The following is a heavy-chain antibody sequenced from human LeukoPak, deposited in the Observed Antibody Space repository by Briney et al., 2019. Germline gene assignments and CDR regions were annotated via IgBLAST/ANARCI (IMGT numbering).Heavy chain of an antibody. Sequence: ASVKVSRKASGYTFTSYYMHWVRQAPGQGLEWMGIINPSGADTSHAPKFQGRVTMTWDTSTSTAYMELNSLRSGDTAVYYCAVGATDYWGQGTLVTVSS. CDR1: GYTFTSYY. V-gene: IGHV1-46*03. CDR3: AVGATDY. J-gene: IGHJ4*02. CDR2: INPSGADT. D-gene: IGHD1-26*01.